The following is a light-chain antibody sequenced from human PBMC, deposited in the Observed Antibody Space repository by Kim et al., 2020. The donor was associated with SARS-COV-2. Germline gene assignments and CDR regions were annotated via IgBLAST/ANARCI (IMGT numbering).Light chain of an antibody. Sequence: QSVLAQPPSASGTPGQRVTLSCAGGSSNIGANYVDWYQHVPGAAPRLLIHTNNQRPSGVPDRFSASKSGTSASLAISGLRSEDEADYYCAAWDDSLSGYVFGTGTKVTVL. CDR1: SSNIGANY. CDR2: TNN. CDR3: AAWDDSLSGYV. J-gene: IGLJ1*01. V-gene: IGLV1-47*01.